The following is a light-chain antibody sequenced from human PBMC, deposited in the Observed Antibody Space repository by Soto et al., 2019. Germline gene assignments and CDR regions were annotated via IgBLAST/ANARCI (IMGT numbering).Light chain of an antibody. J-gene: IGKJ2*01. Sequence: EIVMTQSPDTLSVSPGERATLSCRASQRISSNLAWYQQKPGQAPRLLIYGASTRATGVPARFSGSGSETDFTLTISNLQSEDCAVYYCQHYNNWPLYTFGQGTKLEIK. CDR2: GAS. V-gene: IGKV3D-15*01. CDR1: QRISSN. CDR3: QHYNNWPLYT.